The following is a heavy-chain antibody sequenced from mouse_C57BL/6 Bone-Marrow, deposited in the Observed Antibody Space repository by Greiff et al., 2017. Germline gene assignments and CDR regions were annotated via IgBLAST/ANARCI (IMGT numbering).Heavy chain of an antibody. Sequence: VQLQQSGAELVRPGASVKLSCTASGFNIKDDYMHWVKQRPEQGLEWIGWIDPENGDPEYASKFQGKATITADTSSNTAYLQLSSLTSEDTAVYYCTTGYDYDRAWFAYWGQGTLVTVSA. D-gene: IGHD2-4*01. J-gene: IGHJ3*01. CDR1: GFNIKDDY. CDR3: TTGYDYDRAWFAY. V-gene: IGHV14-4*01. CDR2: IDPENGDP.